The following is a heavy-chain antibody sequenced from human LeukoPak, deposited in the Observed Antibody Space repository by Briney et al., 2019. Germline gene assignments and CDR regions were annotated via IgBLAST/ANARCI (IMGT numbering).Heavy chain of an antibody. CDR3: ARCATVGAAYYFDY. J-gene: IGHJ4*02. D-gene: IGHD1-26*01. V-gene: IGHV3-21*01. CDR1: GFTFSSYA. Sequence: GGSLRLSCAASGFTFSSYAMHWVRQAPGKGLEWVSSISSSSSYIYYADSVKGRFTISRDNAKNSLYLQMNSLRAEDTAVYYCARCATVGAAYYFDYWGQGTLVTVSS. CDR2: ISSSSSYI.